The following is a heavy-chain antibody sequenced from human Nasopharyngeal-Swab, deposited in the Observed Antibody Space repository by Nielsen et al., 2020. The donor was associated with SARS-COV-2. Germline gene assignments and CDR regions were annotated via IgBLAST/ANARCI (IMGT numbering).Heavy chain of an antibody. CDR3: ARVGPDIVVVVAAAPDY. J-gene: IGHJ4*02. Sequence: ASEKVACKASGYTFTSYGISWVRQAPGQGREWMGWISAYNGNTNYAQKLQGRVTMTTDTSTSTAYMELRSLRSDDTAVYYCARVGPDIVVVVAAAPDYWGQGTLVTVSS. CDR2: ISAYNGNT. D-gene: IGHD2-15*01. V-gene: IGHV1-18*01. CDR1: GYTFTSYG.